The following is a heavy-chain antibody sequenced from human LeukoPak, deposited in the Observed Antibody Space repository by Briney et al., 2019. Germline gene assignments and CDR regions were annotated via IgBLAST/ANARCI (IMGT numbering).Heavy chain of an antibody. CDR2: ITPMFGTA. CDR1: GGTFISHA. J-gene: IGHJ1*01. D-gene: IGHD2-21*01. CDR3: ARDSSEFRSLIPH. Sequence: ASVKVSCKASGGTFISHAISWVRQAPGQGLEWMGGITPMFGTAKYAQRFQGRVTITADESTSTAYMELSSLRSEDTAVYYCARDSSEFRSLIPHWGQGTLVTVSS. V-gene: IGHV1-69*01.